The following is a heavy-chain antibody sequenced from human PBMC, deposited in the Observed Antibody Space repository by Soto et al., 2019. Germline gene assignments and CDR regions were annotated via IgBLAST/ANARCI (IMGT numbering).Heavy chain of an antibody. CDR2: IRSKTNSYAT. CDR1: GFTFSGST. V-gene: IGHV3-73*02. J-gene: IGHJ5*02. Sequence: EVQLVESGGGLVQPGGSLKLSCAASGFTFSGSTMHWVRQASGKGLEWVGRIRSKTNSYATAYAASGKGRFTISRDDSKDTANLKMNSLKTEDTAVYYCTRDPRNYYDSIGSANWFDPWGQGTLVTVSS. CDR3: TRDPRNYYDSIGSANWFDP. D-gene: IGHD3-22*01.